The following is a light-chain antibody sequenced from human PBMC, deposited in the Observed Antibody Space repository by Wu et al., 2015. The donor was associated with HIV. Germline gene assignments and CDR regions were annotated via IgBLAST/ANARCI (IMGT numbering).Light chain of an antibody. J-gene: IGKJ1*01. V-gene: IGKV1-39*01. CDR1: QSISSD. Sequence: DIQMTQSPSSLSASVGDRVTITCRASQSISSDLKWYQQKPGAAPQLLIYAASSLQSGVPSRFSGSGSGTDFTLTINSLQPEDFATYYCQQSSTPPWTFGQGTRVEIK. CDR2: AAS. CDR3: QQSSTPPWT.